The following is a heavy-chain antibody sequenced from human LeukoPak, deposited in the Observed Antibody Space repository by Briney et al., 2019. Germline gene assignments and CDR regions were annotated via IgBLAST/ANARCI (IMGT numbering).Heavy chain of an antibody. CDR3: ARARWLQSVGPDF. CDR1: GFTFSSYA. CDR2: ISYDGSNK. D-gene: IGHD5-24*01. Sequence: GGSLGLSCAASGFTFSSYAMHWVRQAPGKGLEWVAVISYDGSNKYYADSVKGRFTISRDNSKNTLYLQMSSLGAEDAAIYYCARARWLQSVGPDFWGQGTQVTVSS. J-gene: IGHJ4*02. V-gene: IGHV3-30-3*01.